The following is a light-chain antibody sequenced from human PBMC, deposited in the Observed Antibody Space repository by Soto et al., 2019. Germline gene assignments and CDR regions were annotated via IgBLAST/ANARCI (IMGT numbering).Light chain of an antibody. Sequence: QSALTQPPSASGSPGQSVAISCTGTSSDVGGYNYVSWYQQHPGKAPKLMIYEVNKRPSGVPDRFSGSKSGNTASLTVSGLQAEDEADYYCSSYAGSNNLLFGTGTKLTVL. CDR3: SSYAGSNNLL. V-gene: IGLV2-8*01. CDR2: EVN. J-gene: IGLJ1*01. CDR1: SSDVGGYNY.